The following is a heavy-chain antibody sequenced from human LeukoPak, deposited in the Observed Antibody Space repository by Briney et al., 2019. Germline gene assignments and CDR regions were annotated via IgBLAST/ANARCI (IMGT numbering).Heavy chain of an antibody. D-gene: IGHD5-18*01. CDR1: GGTFSSYA. J-gene: IGHJ4*02. CDR2: IIPIFGTA. Sequence: ASVKVSCKASGGTFSSYAISWVRQAPGQGLEWMGGIIPIFGTANYAQKFQGRVTLTADESTSTGYMELSSLRSEDTAVYYCASKRGYSYGLDYWGQGTLVTVSS. CDR3: ASKRGYSYGLDY. V-gene: IGHV1-69*13.